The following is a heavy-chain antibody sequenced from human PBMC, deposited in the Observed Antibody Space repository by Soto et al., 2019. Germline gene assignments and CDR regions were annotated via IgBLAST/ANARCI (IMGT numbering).Heavy chain of an antibody. CDR1: GFSRSNARVG. CDR3: ARMTEYYYDSSGFSGTENWFDP. D-gene: IGHD3-22*01. Sequence: SGPTLVNPTETLTLTCTVSGFSRSNARVGVSWIRQPPGKALEWLAHIFSNDEKSYSTSLKSRLTISKDTSKSQVVLTMTNMDPVDTATYYCARMTEYYYDSSGFSGTENWFDPWGQGTLVTVSS. CDR2: IFSNDEK. J-gene: IGHJ5*02. V-gene: IGHV2-26*01.